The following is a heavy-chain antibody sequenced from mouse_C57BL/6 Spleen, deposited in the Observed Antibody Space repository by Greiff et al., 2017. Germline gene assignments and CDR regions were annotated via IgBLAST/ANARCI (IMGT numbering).Heavy chain of an antibody. CDR2: IYPSDSET. Sequence: QVQLQQPGAELVRPGSSVKLSCKASGYTFTSYWMDWVKQRPGQGLEWIGNIYPSDSETHYNQKFKDKATLTVDKSSSTAYMQLSSLTSEDSAVYYCAREGYDRVWYFDVWGTGTTVTVSS. V-gene: IGHV1-61*01. J-gene: IGHJ1*03. CDR1: GYTFTSYW. CDR3: AREGYDRVWYFDV. D-gene: IGHD2-3*01.